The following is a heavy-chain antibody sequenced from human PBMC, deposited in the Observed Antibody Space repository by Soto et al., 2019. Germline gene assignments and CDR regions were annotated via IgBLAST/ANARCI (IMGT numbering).Heavy chain of an antibody. CDR2: IYYSGST. J-gene: IGHJ4*02. V-gene: IGHV4-39*01. D-gene: IGHD6-13*01. CDR3: ASQQLAEFDY. Sequence: PSETLSLTCTVSGGSISSYYWSWIRQPPGKGLEWIGSIYYSGSTYYNPSLKSRVTISVDTSKNQFSLKLSSVTAADTAVYYCASQQLAEFDYWGQGTLVTVSS. CDR1: GGSISSYY.